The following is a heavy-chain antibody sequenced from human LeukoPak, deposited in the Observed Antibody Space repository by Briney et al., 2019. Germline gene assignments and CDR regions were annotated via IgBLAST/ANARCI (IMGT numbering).Heavy chain of an antibody. V-gene: IGHV4-59*01. CDR3: ARGSGVSSDY. D-gene: IGHD3-10*01. CDR1: GGSISSYY. CDR2: IYYSGST. J-gene: IGHJ4*02. Sequence: SETLSLTCTVSGGSISSYYWSWIRQPPGKGLEWIGYIYYSGSTNHNPSLKSRVTISVDTSKNQFSLKLSSVTAADTAVYYCARGSGVSSDYWGQGTLVTVSS.